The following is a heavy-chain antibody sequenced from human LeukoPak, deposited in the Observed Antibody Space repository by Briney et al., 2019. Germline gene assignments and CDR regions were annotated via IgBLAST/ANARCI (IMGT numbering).Heavy chain of an antibody. CDR3: ASRAVLNYFVDY. D-gene: IGHD2/OR15-2a*01. Sequence: SETLSLTCAVYGGSFSGYYWSWIRQPPGKGLEWIGEINHSGSTNYNPSLKSRVTISVDTSKNQFSLKPSSVTAADTAVYYCASRAVLNYFVDYWGQGTLVTVSS. V-gene: IGHV4-34*01. CDR2: INHSGST. J-gene: IGHJ4*02. CDR1: GGSFSGYY.